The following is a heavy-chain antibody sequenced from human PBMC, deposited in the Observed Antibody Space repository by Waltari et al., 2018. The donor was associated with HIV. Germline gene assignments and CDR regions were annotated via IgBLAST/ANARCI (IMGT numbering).Heavy chain of an antibody. D-gene: IGHD3-10*01. V-gene: IGHV4-34*01. Sequence: QVQLQQWGAGQLKASETLSLTCAVYGGSLTDFYWTWIRQCPGRGLEWIAEINQSGRSDFNPSLKSRVTIAIDPAKKQFSVTSKSVTAADTGVYYCARESRRRIRQGGINWFDPWGQGTPVNVLS. CDR3: ARESRRRIRQGGINWFDP. J-gene: IGHJ5*02. CDR1: GGSLTDFY. CDR2: INQSGRS.